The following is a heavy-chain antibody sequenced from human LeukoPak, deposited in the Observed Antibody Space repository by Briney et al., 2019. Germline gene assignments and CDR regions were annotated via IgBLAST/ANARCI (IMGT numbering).Heavy chain of an antibody. D-gene: IGHD5-12*01. CDR2: IYYSGST. CDR3: AISPRGLRGSFDY. Sequence: SETLSLTCTVSGGSISSSSYYWGWIRQPPGKGLEWIGSIYYSGSTYYNPSPKSRVTISVDTSKNQFSLKLSSVTAADTAVYYCAISPRGLRGSFDYWGQGTLVTVSS. CDR1: GGSISSSSYY. V-gene: IGHV4-39*07. J-gene: IGHJ4*02.